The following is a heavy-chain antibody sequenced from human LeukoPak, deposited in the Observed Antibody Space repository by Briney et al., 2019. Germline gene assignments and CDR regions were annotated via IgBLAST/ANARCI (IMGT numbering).Heavy chain of an antibody. CDR2: INSDGIIT. D-gene: IGHD6-13*01. CDR3: ARGFGTSAVGTSDY. CDR1: GFTFSNYW. V-gene: IGHV3-74*01. J-gene: IGHJ4*02. Sequence: GGSLRLSCAASGFTFSNYWMHWVRQAPGKGLVWVSRINSDGIITNYADSVKGRFTISRDNAKNTLYLQMNSLRAEDTAVYYCARGFGTSAVGTSDYWGQGTLVTVSS.